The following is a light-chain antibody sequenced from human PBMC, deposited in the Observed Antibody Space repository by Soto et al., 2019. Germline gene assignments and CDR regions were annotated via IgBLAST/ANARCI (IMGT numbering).Light chain of an antibody. CDR3: SSYSISTAYL. Sequence: QSALTQPASVSGSPGQSITISCTGTSSDVGGYDYVSWYQLHPGKAPKLMVFEVSNRPSGVSYRFSGSKSVNTASLTISGLQAEDEAYYFCSSYSISTAYLFGTGTKVTVL. V-gene: IGLV2-14*01. J-gene: IGLJ1*01. CDR2: EVS. CDR1: SSDVGGYDY.